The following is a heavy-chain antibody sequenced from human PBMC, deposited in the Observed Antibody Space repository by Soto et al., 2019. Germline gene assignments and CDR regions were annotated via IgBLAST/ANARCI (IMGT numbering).Heavy chain of an antibody. Sequence: QVQLVESGGGVVQPGRSLRLSCAASGFTFSSYGMHWVRQAPGKGLEWVAVIWYDGSNKYYADSVKGRFTISRDNSKNTLYLQMNSLRAEDTAVYYCASQVSRHSSGWYPYYFDYWGQGTLVTVSS. V-gene: IGHV3-33*01. CDR2: IWYDGSNK. D-gene: IGHD6-19*01. CDR3: ASQVSRHSSGWYPYYFDY. J-gene: IGHJ4*02. CDR1: GFTFSSYG.